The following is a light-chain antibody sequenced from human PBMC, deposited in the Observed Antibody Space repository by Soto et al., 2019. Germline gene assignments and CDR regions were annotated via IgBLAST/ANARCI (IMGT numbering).Light chain of an antibody. CDR3: QQYGSSPPT. CDR2: GAS. J-gene: IGKJ1*01. CDR1: QSVSSSQ. V-gene: IGKV3-20*01. Sequence: EIVLTQSPGTLSLSPGERATLACRASQSVSSSQLAWYPQKPGQAPRLVISGASSRATGIQDRMTGSGAGTDFTLTISRLEPEDLAVYYCQQYGSSPPTFGQGTKVEIK.